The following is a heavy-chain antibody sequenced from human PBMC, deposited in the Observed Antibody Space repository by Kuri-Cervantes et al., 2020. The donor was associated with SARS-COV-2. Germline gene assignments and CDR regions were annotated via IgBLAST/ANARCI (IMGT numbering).Heavy chain of an antibody. CDR2: ISAYNGNT. J-gene: IGHJ4*02. V-gene: IGHV1-18*04. CDR3: ASDGRTYYDILTGYSISAYFDH. D-gene: IGHD3-9*01. Sequence: ASVKVSCKASGYTFTSYGISWVRQAPGQGLEWMGWISAYNGNTNYAQKLQGRVTMTTDTSTSTAYMELRSLRSYDTAVYFCASDGRTYYDILTGYSISAYFDHWGQGALVTVSS. CDR1: GYTFTSYG.